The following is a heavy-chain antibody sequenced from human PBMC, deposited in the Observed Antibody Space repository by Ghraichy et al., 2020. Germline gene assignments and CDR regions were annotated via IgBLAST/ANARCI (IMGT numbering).Heavy chain of an antibody. CDR3: AREGDCSGGSGYSETPYFDY. D-gene: IGHD2-15*01. CDR2: ISATNGNT. J-gene: IGHJ4*02. Sequence: ASVKVSCKASGYTFTSYGISWVRQAPGQGLEWMGWISATNGNTNYAQKLQGRVTMTTDTYTSTAYMELRSLRSDDTAVYHCAREGDCSGGSGYSETPYFDYGGQGTLVTVSS. V-gene: IGHV1-18*01. CDR1: GYTFTSYG.